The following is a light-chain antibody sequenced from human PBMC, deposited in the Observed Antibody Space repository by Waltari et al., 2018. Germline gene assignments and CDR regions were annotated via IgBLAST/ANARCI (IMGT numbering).Light chain of an antibody. CDR1: SSDVGRYNY. Sequence: QSALTQPASVSGSPGQSITISCTGTSSDVGRYNYVAWYQQRPGKAPKLLIYEVNKRPSGASTRFSGSKSGNTASLTISGLQAEDEADYHCCSYAGSSTFVVFGGGTKVTVL. V-gene: IGLV2-23*02. J-gene: IGLJ3*02. CDR2: EVN. CDR3: CSYAGSSTFVV.